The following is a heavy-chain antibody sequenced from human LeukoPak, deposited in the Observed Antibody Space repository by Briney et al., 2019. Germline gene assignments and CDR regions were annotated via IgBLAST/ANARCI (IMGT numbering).Heavy chain of an antibody. V-gene: IGHV4-4*07. CDR1: GGSISRYY. Sequence: SETLSLTCTVSGGSISRYYWSWIRQPAGKGLEWSGRIYSTGSTNYNPSLKSRVTMLVDTSKNQFSLRLRSVTAADTAVYYCARQIASAGTAGFDFWGQGALVTVSS. D-gene: IGHD6-13*01. CDR2: IYSTGST. J-gene: IGHJ4*02. CDR3: ARQIASAGTAGFDF.